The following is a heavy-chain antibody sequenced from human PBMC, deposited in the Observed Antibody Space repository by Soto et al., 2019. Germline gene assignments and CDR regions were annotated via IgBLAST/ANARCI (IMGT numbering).Heavy chain of an antibody. CDR2: IYWDADK. Sequence: QITLEESGPPLVKPTQTLTLTCTFSGFSLSASGVGVAWIRQPPGKTLEWLTLIYWDADKIYSPSLKSRLTITKDPSRNQVVLTMTTMDHVDTATCSCAHRRSSDYFDYWGRGTLVTVSS. CDR1: GFSLSASGVG. J-gene: IGHJ4*02. CDR3: AHRRSSDYFDY. V-gene: IGHV2-5*02.